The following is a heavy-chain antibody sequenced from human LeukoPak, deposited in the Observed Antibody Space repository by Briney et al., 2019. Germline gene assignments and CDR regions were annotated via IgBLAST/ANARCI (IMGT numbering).Heavy chain of an antibody. CDR3: ARDREGYYYDSSGYYGY. D-gene: IGHD3-22*01. V-gene: IGHV1-2*02. CDR2: INPNSGGT. CDR1: GCTFTGYY. J-gene: IGHJ4*02. Sequence: ASVKVSCKASGCTFTGYYMHWVRQAPGQGLEWMGWINPNSGGTNYAQKFQGRVTMTRDTSISTAYMELSRLRSDDTAVYYCARDREGYYYDSSGYYGYWGQGTLVTVSS.